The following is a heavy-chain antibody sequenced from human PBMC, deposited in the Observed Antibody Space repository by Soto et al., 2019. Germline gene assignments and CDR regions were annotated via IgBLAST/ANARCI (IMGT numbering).Heavy chain of an antibody. CDR3: AYSPPVAYCGADCTIADGFDI. V-gene: IGHV1-58*01. CDR2: IVVGNGNT. D-gene: IGHD2-21*02. J-gene: IGHJ3*02. Sequence: ASVKVSCKASGFTFTRSAVQGVRQARGQRLEWIGWIVVGNGNTNYAPKFQERVSITRDTSTSTAYMELSSLRSEDTAVYYCAYSPPVAYCGADCTIADGFDICGQGTLVTV. CDR1: GFTFTRSA.